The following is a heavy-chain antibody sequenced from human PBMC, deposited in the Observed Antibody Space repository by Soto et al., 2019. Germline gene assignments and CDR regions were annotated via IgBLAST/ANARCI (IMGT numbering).Heavy chain of an antibody. CDR3: ASVNILTGYYLDY. J-gene: IGHJ4*02. V-gene: IGHV4-30-2*03. CDR1: GGSISSGGYS. Sequence: SETLSLTCAVSGGSISSGGYSWSWIRQPPGKGLEWIGYIYYSGSTYYNPSLKSRVTISVDTSKNQFSLKLSSVTAADTAVYYCASVNILTGYYLDYWGQGTLVTVSS. CDR2: IYYSGST. D-gene: IGHD3-9*01.